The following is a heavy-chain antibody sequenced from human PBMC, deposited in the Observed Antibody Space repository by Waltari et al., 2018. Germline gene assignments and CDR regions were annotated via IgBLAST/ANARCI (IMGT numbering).Heavy chain of an antibody. J-gene: IGHJ3*02. CDR1: GYTFTGNY. V-gene: IGHV1-2*06. Sequence: QVQLGQSGAEVKKPGASVSVSCKASGYTFTGNYMHWVRQAPGQELEWMGRINPNSGGTNYAQKFQGRVTMTSDTSISTAHMELSRVRSDDSAGEYCARDQRSDIWGQGTMVTVSS. CDR3: ARDQRSDI. D-gene: IGHD6-25*01. CDR2: INPNSGGT.